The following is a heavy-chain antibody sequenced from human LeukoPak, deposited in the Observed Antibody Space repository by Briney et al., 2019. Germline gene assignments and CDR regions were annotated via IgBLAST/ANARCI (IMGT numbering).Heavy chain of an antibody. D-gene: IGHD3-10*01. J-gene: IGHJ5*02. CDR1: GFTFSSYG. Sequence: HPGGSLRLSCAASGFTFSSYGMHWVRQAPGKGLEWVAFIRYDGSNKYYADSVKGRFTVSRDNSKNMLYLQMNSLRAEDTAVYYCAKAENYVSGSHCFDPWGQGTLVTVSS. V-gene: IGHV3-30*02. CDR2: IRYDGSNK. CDR3: AKAENYVSGSHCFDP.